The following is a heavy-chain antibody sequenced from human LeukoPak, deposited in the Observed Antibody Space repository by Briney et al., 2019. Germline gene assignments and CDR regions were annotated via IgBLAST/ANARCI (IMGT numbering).Heavy chain of an antibody. D-gene: IGHD3-3*01. CDR1: GFTFSGYW. CDR2: IRQDGNEK. J-gene: IGHJ3*02. Sequence: GGSLRLSCAASGFTFSGYWMAWVRQAPGKGLEWVGNIRQDGNEKNYVDSVKARFTISRDNAKNSLYLQMNGLRAEDTAVYYCARDDSPDTSDSFLDAYAIWGQGTLVTVSS. CDR3: ARDDSPDTSDSFLDAYAI. V-gene: IGHV3-7*03.